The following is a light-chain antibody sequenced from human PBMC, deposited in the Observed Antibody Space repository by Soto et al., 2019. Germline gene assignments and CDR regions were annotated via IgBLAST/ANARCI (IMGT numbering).Light chain of an antibody. CDR1: QSISSW. Sequence: IQVTQSAATLSASVGDRVTITCRASQSISSWLAWYQQKQGKAPKLLIYQASSLQSGVPSRFSGSGSETELTITISSLLPDDGETYFCQQYKSYFRTFGQGTKVDI. CDR2: QAS. V-gene: IGKV1-5*03. J-gene: IGKJ1*01. CDR3: QQYKSYFRT.